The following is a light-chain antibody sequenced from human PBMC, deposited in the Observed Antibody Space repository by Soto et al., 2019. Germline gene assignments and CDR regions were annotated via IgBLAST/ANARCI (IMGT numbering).Light chain of an antibody. CDR2: GAS. CDR1: QSVNNN. CDR3: LQYKDRAPDT. J-gene: IGKJ2*01. Sequence: EIILTQSPASLSVSPGERATLSCRASQSVNNNLAWYQQKRGQAPRLLIYGASTRATGIPGRVRGSGSGTDVTLANNSLRGSEFEVSFCLQYKDRAPDTFGQGTKLEIK. V-gene: IGKV3-15*01.